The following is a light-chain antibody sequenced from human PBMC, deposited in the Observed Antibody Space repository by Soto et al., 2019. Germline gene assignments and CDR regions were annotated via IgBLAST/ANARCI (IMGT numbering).Light chain of an antibody. V-gene: IGLV2-14*01. Sequence: LTQPASVSGSPGQSITISCTGTSSDVGGYNYVSWYQQHPGKAPKLMIYDVSNRPSGVSNRFSGSKSGNTASLTISGLQAEDEADYCCSSYTSSSTLFGTGTKVTVL. CDR3: SSYTSSSTL. CDR2: DVS. CDR1: SSDVGGYNY. J-gene: IGLJ1*01.